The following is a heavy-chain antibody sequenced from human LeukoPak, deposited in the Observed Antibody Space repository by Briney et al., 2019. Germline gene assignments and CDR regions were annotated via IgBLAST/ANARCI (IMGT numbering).Heavy chain of an antibody. CDR3: ARAALDYDFWSGYSNWFDP. CDR2: IIPIFGTA. D-gene: IGHD3-3*01. Sequence: ASVKVSCKASGGTFSSYAISWVRQAPGQGLEWMGGIIPIFGTANYAQKFQGRVTITTDESTSTAYMELSSLRSEDTAVYYCARAALDYDFWSGYSNWFDPWGQGTLVTVSS. J-gene: IGHJ5*02. V-gene: IGHV1-69*05. CDR1: GGTFSSYA.